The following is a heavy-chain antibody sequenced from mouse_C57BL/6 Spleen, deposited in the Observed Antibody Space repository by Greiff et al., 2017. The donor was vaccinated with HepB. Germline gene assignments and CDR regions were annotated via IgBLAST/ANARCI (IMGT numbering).Heavy chain of an antibody. CDR1: GYTFTSYG. V-gene: IGHV1-81*01. Sequence: LQESGAELARPGASVKLSCKASGYTFTSYGISWVKQRTGQGLEWIGEIYPRSGNTYYNEKFKGKATLTADKSSSTAYMELRSLTSEDSAVYFCARDYDKYYAMDYWGQGTSVTVSS. D-gene: IGHD2-4*01. CDR2: IYPRSGNT. CDR3: ARDYDKYYAMDY. J-gene: IGHJ4*01.